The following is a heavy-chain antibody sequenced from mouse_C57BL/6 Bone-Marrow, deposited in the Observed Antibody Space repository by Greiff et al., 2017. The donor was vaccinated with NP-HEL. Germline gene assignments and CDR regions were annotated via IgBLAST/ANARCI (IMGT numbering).Heavy chain of an antibody. CDR3: ARGYYGNSVRAMDY. J-gene: IGHJ4*01. D-gene: IGHD2-1*01. CDR1: GYTFTSYW. CDR2: IYPSDSET. V-gene: IGHV1-61*01. Sequence: QVQLQQPGAELVRPGSSVKLSCKASGYTFTSYWMDWVKQRPGQGLEWIGNIYPSDSETHYNQKFKDKATLTVDKSSSTAYMQLSSLTSEDSAVYYCARGYYGNSVRAMDYWGQGTSVTVSS.